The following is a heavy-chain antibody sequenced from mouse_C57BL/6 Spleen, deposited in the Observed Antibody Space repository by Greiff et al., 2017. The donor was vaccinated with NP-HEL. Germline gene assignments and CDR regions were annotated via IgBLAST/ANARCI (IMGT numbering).Heavy chain of an antibody. V-gene: IGHV1-15*01. Sequence: VQLQQSGAELVRPGASVTLSCKASGYTFTDYEMHWVKQTPVHGLEWIGAIDPETGGTAYNQKFKGKAILTADKSSSTAYMELRSLTSEDSAVYYCTSDGYSPGYWGQGTTLTVSS. CDR2: IDPETGGT. J-gene: IGHJ2*01. D-gene: IGHD2-3*01. CDR1: GYTFTDYE. CDR3: TSDGYSPGY.